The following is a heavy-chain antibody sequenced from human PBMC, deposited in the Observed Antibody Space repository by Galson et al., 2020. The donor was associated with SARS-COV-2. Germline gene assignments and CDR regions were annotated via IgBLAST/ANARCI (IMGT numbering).Heavy chain of an antibody. CDR3: ARYYYDSSGYYSHYFDY. D-gene: IGHD3-22*01. Sequence: ETSETLSLTCTVSAGSISSSSYYWGWIRQHPGKGLEWIGSIYYSGSTYYNPSLKSRVTISIDTSKNQFSLKLSSVTAADTAVYYCARYYYDSSGYYSHYFDYWGQGTLVTVSS. CDR1: AGSISSSSYY. V-gene: IGHV4-39*01. J-gene: IGHJ4*02. CDR2: IYYSGST.